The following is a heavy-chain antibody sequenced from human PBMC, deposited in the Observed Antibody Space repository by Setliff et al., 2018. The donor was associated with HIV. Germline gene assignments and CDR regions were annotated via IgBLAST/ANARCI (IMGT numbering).Heavy chain of an antibody. CDR3: ARDDGGYNYEEAFDL. J-gene: IGHJ3*01. V-gene: IGHV1-18*01. CDR2: ISPFNPKT. D-gene: IGHD3-16*01. Sequence: ASVKVSCKASGYIFSTFGINWVRQAPGQGLGWMGWISPFNPKTNFAQNFQGRVTLTTDTSTSTAYMELRGLGSDDTAVYYGARDDGGYNYEEAFDLWGQGTMVTVSS. CDR1: GYIFSTFG.